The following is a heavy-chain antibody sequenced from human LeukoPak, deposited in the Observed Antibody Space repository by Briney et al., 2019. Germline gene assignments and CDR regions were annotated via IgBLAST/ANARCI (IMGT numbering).Heavy chain of an antibody. CDR3: ASTSYRDGYNEPYYFDY. V-gene: IGHV1-2*02. CDR2: IHPNSGGT. CDR1: GYTFSDYY. D-gene: IGHD5-24*01. Sequence: GASVRVSCKASGYTFSDYYIHWVRQAPGQGLEWMGWIHPNSGGTNYLQKFHGRVTMTRDTSISTAYMELASLRSDDTAVYYCASTSYRDGYNEPYYFDYWGQGTLVTVSS. J-gene: IGHJ4*02.